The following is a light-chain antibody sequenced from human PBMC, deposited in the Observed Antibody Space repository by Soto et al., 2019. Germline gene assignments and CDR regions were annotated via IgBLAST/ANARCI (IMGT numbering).Light chain of an antibody. CDR3: QQRSNWVT. Sequence: EIVLTQSPATLSLSPGERATLSCRASQSVSSYLAWYQQKPGQAPMLLIYDASNRATGIPARFSGSGSGTDFTLTSSSLEPEDVAVYYCQQRSNWVTFGGGTKVEIK. V-gene: IGKV3-11*01. CDR1: QSVSSY. CDR2: DAS. J-gene: IGKJ4*01.